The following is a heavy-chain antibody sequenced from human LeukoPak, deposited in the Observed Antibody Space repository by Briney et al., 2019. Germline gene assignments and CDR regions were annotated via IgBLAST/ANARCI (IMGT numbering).Heavy chain of an antibody. CDR2: IYYSEST. CDR1: GGSISSGGYY. J-gene: IGHJ2*01. CDR3: ARDRGSGSYYNGYWYFDL. Sequence: SETLSLTCTVSGGSISSGGYYWSWIRQHPGKGLEWIGYIYYSESTYYNPSLKSRVTISVDTSKNQFSLKLSSVTAADTAVYYCARDRGSGSYYNGYWYFDLWGRGTLVTVSS. V-gene: IGHV4-31*03. D-gene: IGHD3-10*01.